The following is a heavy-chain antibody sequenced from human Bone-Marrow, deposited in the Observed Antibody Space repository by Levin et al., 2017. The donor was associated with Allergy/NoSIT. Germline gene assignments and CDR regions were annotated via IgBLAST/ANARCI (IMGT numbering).Heavy chain of an antibody. D-gene: IGHD6-13*01. V-gene: IGHV4-34*12. CDR1: GGSFSGYY. CDR3: VAAAAGTTLDI. CDR2: FIHSGST. Sequence: SQTLSLTCAVHGGSFSGYYWTWIRQPPGKGLEWIGEFIHSGSTNYSPSLTSRVTISVDTSKSQFSLKLSSVTAADTAVYYCVAAAAGTTLDIWGQGTMVIVSS. J-gene: IGHJ3*02.